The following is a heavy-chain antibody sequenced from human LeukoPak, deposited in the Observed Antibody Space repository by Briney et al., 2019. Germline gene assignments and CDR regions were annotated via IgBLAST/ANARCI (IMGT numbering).Heavy chain of an antibody. J-gene: IGHJ5*02. CDR2: IYYSGTT. CDR1: GGSISSSSHY. CDR3: ASLYIGGYSRSTHYNWFDP. Sequence: AGTLSLTCSVSGGSISSSSHYWAWIRQPPGKGLEWIGSIYYSGTTYYKPYFTSRVTISVDTSRNQFSLNLTSVTAADTAVYYCASLYIGGYSRSTHYNWFDPWGQGTLVTVSS. V-gene: IGHV4-39*01. D-gene: IGHD6-13*01.